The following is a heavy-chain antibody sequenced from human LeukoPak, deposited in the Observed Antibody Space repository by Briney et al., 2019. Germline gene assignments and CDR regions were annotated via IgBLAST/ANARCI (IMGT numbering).Heavy chain of an antibody. CDR3: ARVGYSFSINDWSRIGLGAYPTKYYYYMDV. CDR1: GGSFSDYS. J-gene: IGHJ6*03. V-gene: IGHV4-34*01. CDR2: PNHGGAT. D-gene: IGHD5-18*01. Sequence: SENLSLTCAVYGGSFSDYSWRWLRPPPGKGREWMGNPNHGGATNHHPFLMSRVIMSVDTSKNQFSLKVRSVTAADTAVYYCARVGYSFSINDWSRIGLGAYPTKYYYYMDVWGKGTTVTVSS.